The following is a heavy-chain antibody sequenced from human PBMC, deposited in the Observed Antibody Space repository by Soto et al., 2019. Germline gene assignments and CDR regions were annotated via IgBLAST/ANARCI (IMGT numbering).Heavy chain of an antibody. D-gene: IGHD2-2*02. Sequence: GASVKVSCKASGYTFTSYGISWVRQAPGQGLEWMGWISAYNGNTNYAQKLQGRVTMTTDTSTSTAYMELRSLRSDDTAVYYCARDRGGGVVVVPAAIGGYYYGMDVWGQGTTVT. J-gene: IGHJ6*02. CDR1: GYTFTSYG. V-gene: IGHV1-18*01. CDR2: ISAYNGNT. CDR3: ARDRGGGVVVVPAAIGGYYYGMDV.